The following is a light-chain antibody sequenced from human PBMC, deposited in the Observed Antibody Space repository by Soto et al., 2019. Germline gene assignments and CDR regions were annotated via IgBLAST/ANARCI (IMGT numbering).Light chain of an antibody. Sequence: QAVVTQEPSLTVSPGGTVILTCASSTGAVTSGYYPNWFQQKPGQAPRALIYSTSNTHSWTPARFSRSLLGGKAALTLSGVQPEDEAEYYCLLYDGGTWVFGGGTKLTVL. J-gene: IGLJ3*02. CDR1: TGAVTSGYY. CDR2: STS. V-gene: IGLV7-43*01. CDR3: LLYDGGTWV.